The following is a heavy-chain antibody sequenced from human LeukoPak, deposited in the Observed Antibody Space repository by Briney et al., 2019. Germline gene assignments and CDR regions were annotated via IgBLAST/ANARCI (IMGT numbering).Heavy chain of an antibody. CDR2: IKQDRSEK. J-gene: IGHJ3*02. CDR1: GFTFTNYW. V-gene: IGHV3-7*01. D-gene: IGHD3-10*01. Sequence: GGSLRLSCAASGFTFTNYWMSWVRQAPGKGLELVANIKQDRSEKYYVDSVKGRFTISRDNAKNSLYLQMNSLRAEDTAVYYCARGRGTMVRGVINPQGAFDIWGQGTMVTVSS. CDR3: ARGRGTMVRGVINPQGAFDI.